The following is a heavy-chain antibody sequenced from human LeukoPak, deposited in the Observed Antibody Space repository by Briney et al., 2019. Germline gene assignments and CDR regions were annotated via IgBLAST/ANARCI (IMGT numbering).Heavy chain of an antibody. CDR3: VRGPYGSGISNWFDP. CDR2: IYYSGDT. J-gene: IGHJ5*02. D-gene: IGHD3-10*01. Sequence: SETLSLTCTVSDGAIAGYSWSWIRQAPGKGLEWIGYIYYSGDTNYNPSLQSRVTVSVDTSKNQFSLRLTSVSAADTAVYYCVRGPYGSGISNWFDPWGQGTQVTVSS. V-gene: IGHV4-59*01. CDR1: DGAIAGYS.